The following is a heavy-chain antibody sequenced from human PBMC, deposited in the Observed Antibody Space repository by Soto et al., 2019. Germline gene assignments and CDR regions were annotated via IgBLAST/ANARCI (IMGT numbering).Heavy chain of an antibody. CDR2: ISYDGSNR. Sequence: QVQLVESGGGVVQPGRSLRLSCAASGFTFSRYAVHWVRQAPGKGLEWVAVISYDGSNRYYADSVKGRFTISRDNSKNTRQLPQTRLRAEGTGVYYWARVLGTYGRVGTLDKGGQATVSTVSS. CDR1: GFTFSRYA. J-gene: IGHJ4*02. V-gene: IGHV3-30-3*01. D-gene: IGHD3-16*01. CDR3: ARVLGTYGRVGTLDK.